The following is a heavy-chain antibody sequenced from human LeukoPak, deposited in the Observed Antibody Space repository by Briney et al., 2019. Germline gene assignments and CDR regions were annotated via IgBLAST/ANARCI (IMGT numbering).Heavy chain of an antibody. CDR2: INHSGST. CDR1: GGSFSGYN. CDR3: ARTTKYQFKWAGFDP. V-gene: IGHV4-34*01. J-gene: IGHJ5*02. Sequence: SETLSLTCAVYGGSFSGYNWGWIRQPPGKVQEWIGEINHSGSTNYNPSLTSRVTISVDTSKTQFSLKLSSVTAADTAVYYCARTTKYQFKWAGFDPWGQGTLVTVSS. D-gene: IGHD2-2*01.